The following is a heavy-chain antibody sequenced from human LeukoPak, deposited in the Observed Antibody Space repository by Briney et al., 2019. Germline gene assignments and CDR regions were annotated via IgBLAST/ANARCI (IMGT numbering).Heavy chain of an antibody. Sequence: PSETLSLTCTVSGGSISSHYWSWIRQPPGKGLEWIGYIYYSGSTNYNPSLNSRVTISVDTSKNQFSLKLSSVTAADTAVYYCASSQVVPAANPFDYWGQGTLVTVSS. CDR1: GGSISSHY. J-gene: IGHJ4*02. V-gene: IGHV4-59*11. CDR2: IYYSGST. D-gene: IGHD2-2*01. CDR3: ASSQVVPAANPFDY.